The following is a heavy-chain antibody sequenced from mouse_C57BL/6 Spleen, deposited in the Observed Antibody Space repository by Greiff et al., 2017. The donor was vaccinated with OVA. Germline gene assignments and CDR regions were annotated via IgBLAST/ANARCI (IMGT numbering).Heavy chain of an antibody. V-gene: IGHV1-80*01. CDR3: ARGSYKGYYFDY. Sequence: QVQLQQSGAELVKPGASVKISCKASGYAFSSYWMNWVKQRPGKGLEWIGQIYPGDGDTNYNGKFKGKATLTADKSSSTAYMQLSSLTSEDSAVYFCARGSYKGYYFDYWGQGTPLTVSS. J-gene: IGHJ2*01. CDR1: GYAFSSYW. CDR2: IYPGDGDT. D-gene: IGHD3-3*01.